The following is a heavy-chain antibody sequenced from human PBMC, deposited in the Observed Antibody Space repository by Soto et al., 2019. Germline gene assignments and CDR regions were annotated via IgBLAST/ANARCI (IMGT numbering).Heavy chain of an antibody. Sequence: QVQLVNSGGGVVQPGRSLRLSCAASGFTFSNYAMHWVRQAPGKGLEWVAVISYDGSNEHSTDSVRGRFTISRDNSKKSMYLEMNTRRAEDTAVYYWGREPTGRNGWSFDRWGQGTLVTFSS. J-gene: IGHJ4*02. CDR1: GFTFSNYA. V-gene: IGHV3-30-3*01. CDR3: GREPTGRNGWSFDR. CDR2: ISYDGSNE. D-gene: IGHD3-10*01.